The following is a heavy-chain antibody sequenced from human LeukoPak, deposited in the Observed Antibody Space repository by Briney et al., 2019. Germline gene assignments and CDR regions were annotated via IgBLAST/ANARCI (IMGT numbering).Heavy chain of an antibody. D-gene: IGHD5-24*01. CDR2: ISYDGSNK. J-gene: IGHJ4*02. V-gene: IGHV3-30*18. CDR3: AKGKRWLQFGY. Sequence: GGSLRLSCAASGFTSSSCSMNWVRQAPGKGLEWVAVISYDGSNKYYADSVKGRFTISRDNSKNTLYLQMNSLRAEDTAVYYCAKGKRWLQFGYWGQGTLVTVSS. CDR1: GFTSSSCS.